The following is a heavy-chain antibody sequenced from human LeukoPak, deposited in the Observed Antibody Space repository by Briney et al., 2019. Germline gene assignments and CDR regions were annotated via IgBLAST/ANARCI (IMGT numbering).Heavy chain of an antibody. Sequence: SETLSLTCAVYGGSFSGYYWSWIRQPPGKGLEWIGEINHSGSTNYNPSLKSRVTIPVDTSKNQFSLKLSSVTAADTAVYYCAPGRDYFDYWGQGTLVTVSS. CDR3: APGRDYFDY. D-gene: IGHD1-26*01. V-gene: IGHV4-34*01. J-gene: IGHJ4*02. CDR2: INHSGST. CDR1: GGSFSGYY.